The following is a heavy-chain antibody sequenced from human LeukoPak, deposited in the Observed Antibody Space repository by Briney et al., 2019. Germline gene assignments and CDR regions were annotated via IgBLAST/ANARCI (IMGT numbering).Heavy chain of an antibody. CDR1: GYTFTSYY. CDR3: ASLDYGDYGGFDY. CDR2: INPSGGST. J-gene: IGHJ4*02. Sequence: ASVKVSCKASGYTFTSYYMHWVRQAPGQGLEWMGLINPSGGSTTYAQKFQGRVTMTRDMSTSTVYMELSSLRSEDTAVYYCASLDYGDYGGFDYWGQGTLVTVSS. V-gene: IGHV1-46*01. D-gene: IGHD4-17*01.